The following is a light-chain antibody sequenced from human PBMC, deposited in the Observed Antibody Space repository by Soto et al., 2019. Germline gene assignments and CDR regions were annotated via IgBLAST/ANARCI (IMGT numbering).Light chain of an antibody. CDR3: QTWGTGIVV. CDR1: SGHSYYA. V-gene: IGLV4-69*01. CDR2: VNSDGSH. Sequence: QSVLTQSPSASASLGASVKLTCTLSSGHSYYAIAWHQQQPEKGPRYLMKVNSDGSHNKGDGIPDRFSGSGSGAERYLTISSLQSGDEADYYCQTWGTGIVVFGGGTKLTVL. J-gene: IGLJ2*01.